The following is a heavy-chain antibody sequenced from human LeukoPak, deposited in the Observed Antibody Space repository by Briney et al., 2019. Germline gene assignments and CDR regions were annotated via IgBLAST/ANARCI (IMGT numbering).Heavy chain of an antibody. CDR1: RVTSIGYT. CDR2: IRRRSSHI. D-gene: IGHD3-9*01. V-gene: IGHV3-21*01. CDR3: ARALDYDILTGYQTHTYYFDY. J-gene: IGHJ4*02. Sequence: AGTLSLSCTASRVTSIGYTMNWVRQAPGKGLEWVSSIRRRSSHIYYAAPVKGRFTISRDNARNSLYLQMSSLRAEDTAVYYCARALDYDILTGYQTHTYYFDYWGQGTLVTVSS.